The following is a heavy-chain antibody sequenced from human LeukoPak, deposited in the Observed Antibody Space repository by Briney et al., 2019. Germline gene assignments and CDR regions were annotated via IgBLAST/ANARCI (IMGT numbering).Heavy chain of an antibody. CDR1: GGSISSSYW. CDR3: ARGASTFPFDY. D-gene: IGHD3-16*01. CDR2: IYHSGST. J-gene: IGHJ4*02. Sequence: SETLSLTCAVSGGSISSSYWWTWVRQPPGKGLVWIGEIYHSGSTNYNPSLESRVSISVDKSKNQLSLKLSSVTAADTAVYYCARGASTFPFDYWGQGTLVTVSS. V-gene: IGHV4-4*02.